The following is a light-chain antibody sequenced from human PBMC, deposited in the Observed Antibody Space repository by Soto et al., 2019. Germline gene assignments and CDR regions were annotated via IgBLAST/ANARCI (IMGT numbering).Light chain of an antibody. CDR3: QQYSTLPHT. CDR1: QSLNNY. CDR2: DAS. Sequence: IVLTPSRATLYLSPGQRATLPCRASQSLNNYLGWYQQKPGQAPRLLISDASNRATGIPARFSGSGSGTDFTLTISRLEPEDFVVYYCQQYSTLPHTFGQGTK. J-gene: IGKJ2*01. V-gene: IGKV3-11*01.